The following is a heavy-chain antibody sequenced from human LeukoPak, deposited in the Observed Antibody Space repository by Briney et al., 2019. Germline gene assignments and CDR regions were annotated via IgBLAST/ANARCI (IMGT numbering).Heavy chain of an antibody. V-gene: IGHV1-2*02. CDR1: GYTFTGYY. D-gene: IGHD3-3*01. CDR2: INPNSGGT. J-gene: IGHJ6*02. CDR3: ARSGETYYDFWSGPTPPALYYYYYGMDV. Sequence: ASVKVSCKASGYTFTGYYMHWERQAPGQGLEWMGWINPNSGGTNYAQKFQGRVTMTTDTSISTAYMELSRLRSDDTAGYYCARSGETYYDFWSGPTPPALYYYYYGMDVWGQGTTVTVSS.